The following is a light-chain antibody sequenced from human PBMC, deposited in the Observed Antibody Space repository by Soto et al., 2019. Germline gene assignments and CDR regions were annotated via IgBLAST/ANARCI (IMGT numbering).Light chain of an antibody. Sequence: QSALTQPASVSGSPGQSITISCTGTSSDVGSYNLVSWYQQHPGKSPKLMIYEGSKRPSGVSNRFSCSKSGNTASLTISGLQAEDEADDYCCSYAGSSTSLYVFGTETKVTVL. CDR1: SSDVGSYNL. V-gene: IGLV2-23*01. J-gene: IGLJ1*01. CDR3: CSYAGSSTSLYV. CDR2: EGS.